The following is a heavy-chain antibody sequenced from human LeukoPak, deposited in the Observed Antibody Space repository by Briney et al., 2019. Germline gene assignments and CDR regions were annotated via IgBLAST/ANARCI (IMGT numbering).Heavy chain of an antibody. Sequence: GGSLRLSCAASGFTFSSYGMHWVRQAPGKGLEWVAVISYDGSNKYYADSVKGRFTISRDNSKNTLYLQMNSLRAEDTAVYYCARVYGDGYFDYWGQGTLVTVSS. J-gene: IGHJ4*02. CDR3: ARVYGDGYFDY. V-gene: IGHV3-30*03. CDR2: ISYDGSNK. D-gene: IGHD4-17*01. CDR1: GFTFSSYG.